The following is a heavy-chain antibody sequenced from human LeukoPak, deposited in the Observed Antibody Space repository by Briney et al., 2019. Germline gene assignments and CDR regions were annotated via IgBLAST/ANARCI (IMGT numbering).Heavy chain of an antibody. CDR2: ISAYNGNT. V-gene: IGHV1-18*01. CDR3: ARVGFYIFSVFFFIFFFFFFMDV. CDR1: GYTFTSYG. Sequence: ASVKVSCKASGYTFTSYGISWVRQAPGQGLEWMGWISAYNGNTNYAQKLQGRVTMTTDTSTSTAYMELRSLRSDDTAVYYCARVGFYIFSVFFFIFFFFFFMDVWGKGTTVTVSS. D-gene: IGHD3-3*01. J-gene: IGHJ6*04.